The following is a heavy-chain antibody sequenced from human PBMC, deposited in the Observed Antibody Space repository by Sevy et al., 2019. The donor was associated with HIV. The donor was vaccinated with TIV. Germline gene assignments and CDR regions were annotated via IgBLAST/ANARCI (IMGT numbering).Heavy chain of an antibody. CDR1: GFTVSSNY. Sequence: GGSLRLSCAASGFTVSSNYMSWVRQAPGKGLEWVSVIYSGGSTYYADSVKDRFTISRDNSKNTLYLQMNSLRAEDTAVYYCARDLVRPGIAVAGFDYWGQGPLVTVSS. CDR3: ARDLVRPGIAVAGFDY. CDR2: IYSGGST. V-gene: IGHV3-53*01. D-gene: IGHD6-13*01. J-gene: IGHJ4*02.